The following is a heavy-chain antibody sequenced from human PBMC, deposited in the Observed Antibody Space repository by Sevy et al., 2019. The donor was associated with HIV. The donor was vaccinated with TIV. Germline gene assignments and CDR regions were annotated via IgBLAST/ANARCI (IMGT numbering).Heavy chain of an antibody. CDR2: IIPIFGTA. D-gene: IGHD2-15*01. V-gene: IGHV1-69*13. J-gene: IGHJ4*02. CDR3: ARESYCSGGSCYAEPGDY. Sequence: ASVKVSCKASGGTFSRYAISWVRQAPGQGLEWMGGIIPIFGTANYAQMFQGRVTITADESTSTAYMELSSLRSEDTAVYYCARESYCSGGSCYAEPGDYWGQGPLVTVSS. CDR1: GGTFSRYA.